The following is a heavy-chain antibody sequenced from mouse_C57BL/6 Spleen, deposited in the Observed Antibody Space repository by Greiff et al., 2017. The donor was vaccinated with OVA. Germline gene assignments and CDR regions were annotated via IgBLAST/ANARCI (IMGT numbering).Heavy chain of an antibody. CDR3: TRENGSSDWYFDV. Sequence: EVKLVESGEGLVKPGGSLKLSCAASGFTFSSYAMSWVRQTPEKRLEWVAYISSGGDYIYYADTVKGRFTISSDNARNTLYLQMSSLKSEDTAMYYCTRENGSSDWYFDVWGTGTTVTVSS. J-gene: IGHJ1*03. CDR2: ISSGGDYI. V-gene: IGHV5-9-1*02. CDR1: GFTFSSYA. D-gene: IGHD1-1*01.